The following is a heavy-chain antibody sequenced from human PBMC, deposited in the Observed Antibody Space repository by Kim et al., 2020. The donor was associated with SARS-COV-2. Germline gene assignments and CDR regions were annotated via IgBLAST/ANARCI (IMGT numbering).Heavy chain of an antibody. Sequence: GGSLRLSCAASGFTFSSYAMTWVRQGPGKGLEWVSFISSTGSIIYYADSVGGRFTISSDNAKNSVSLQMNSLRDEDTAMYYCASRGYYIDFLGQGTMVTV. CDR3: ASRGYYIDF. D-gene: IGHD6-13*01. V-gene: IGHV3-48*02. CDR2: ISSTGSII. J-gene: IGHJ4*02. CDR1: GFTFSSYA.